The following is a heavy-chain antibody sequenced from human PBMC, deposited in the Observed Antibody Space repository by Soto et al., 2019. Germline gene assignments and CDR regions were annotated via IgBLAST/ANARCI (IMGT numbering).Heavy chain of an antibody. Sequence: ETLSLTCTVSGGSISSYYWSWIRQPPGKGLEWIGYIYYSGSTNYNPSLKSRVTISVDTSKNQFSLKLSSVTAADTAVYYCARTSQYALYGMDVWGQGTTVTVSS. CDR2: IYYSGST. CDR3: ARTSQYALYGMDV. J-gene: IGHJ6*02. V-gene: IGHV4-59*01. D-gene: IGHD2-2*01. CDR1: GGSISSYY.